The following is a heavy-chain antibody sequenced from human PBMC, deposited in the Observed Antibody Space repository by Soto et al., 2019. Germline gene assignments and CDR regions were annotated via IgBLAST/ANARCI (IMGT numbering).Heavy chain of an antibody. Sequence: EVQLVESGGGLVQPGGSLRLSCAASGFTFSSYALHWVRQAPGKGLEYVSTISRNGGSTYNANSVKGRFTISRDNSKNTLYLQMGSLRTEDMAVYYCAREGGSYYCDYWGQGTLVTVSS. CDR1: GFTFSSYA. J-gene: IGHJ4*02. D-gene: IGHD1-26*01. V-gene: IGHV3-64*01. CDR3: AREGGSYYCDY. CDR2: ISRNGGST.